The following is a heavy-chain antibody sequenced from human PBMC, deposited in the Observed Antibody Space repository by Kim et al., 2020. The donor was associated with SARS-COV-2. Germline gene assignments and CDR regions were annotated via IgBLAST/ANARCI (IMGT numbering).Heavy chain of an antibody. V-gene: IGHV3-64D*09. Sequence: GGSLRLSCSASGFTFSSYAMHWVRQAPGKGLEYVSAISSNGGSTYYADSVKGRFTISRVNSKNTLYLQMSSLRAEDTAVYYCVKDPGGGITFGGVIVYWGQGTLVTVSS. CDR3: VKDPGGGITFGGVIVY. J-gene: IGHJ4*02. CDR2: ISSNGGST. CDR1: GFTFSSYA. D-gene: IGHD3-16*02.